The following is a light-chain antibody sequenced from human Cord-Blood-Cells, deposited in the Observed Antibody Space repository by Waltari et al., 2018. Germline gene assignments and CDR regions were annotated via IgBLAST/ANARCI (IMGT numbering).Light chain of an antibody. CDR1: SSDVGGYNY. CDR3: SSYTSSLVV. Sequence: QSALTQPASVSGSPGQSITISCTGTSSDVGGYNYVSWYQQHPGKAPKLMIYGVSNRPSGVSNRFSGSKSGNTASLTISGLQAEDEADYYCSSYTSSLVVFGGGTKLTVL. CDR2: GVS. V-gene: IGLV2-14*01. J-gene: IGLJ2*01.